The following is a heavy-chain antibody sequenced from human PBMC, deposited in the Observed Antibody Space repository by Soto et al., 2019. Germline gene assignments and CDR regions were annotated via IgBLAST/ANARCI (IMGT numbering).Heavy chain of an antibody. D-gene: IGHD2-2*01. CDR2: INAGNGST. V-gene: IGHV1-3*01. J-gene: IGHJ4*02. Sequence: ASVKVSCKASGYTFTGYAMHWVRQAPGQRLEWMGWINAGNGSTSYAQKFQGRVTMTTDTSTNTAYMELRNLRSDDTAVYYCARVGSYCISTSCLDYWGQGTLVTVSS. CDR3: ARVGSYCISTSCLDY. CDR1: GYTFTGYA.